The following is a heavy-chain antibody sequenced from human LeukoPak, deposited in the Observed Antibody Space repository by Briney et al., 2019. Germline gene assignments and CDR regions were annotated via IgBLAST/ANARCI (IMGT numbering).Heavy chain of an antibody. V-gene: IGHV3-9*01. Sequence: PWGSLRLSSVASGFTFDDYAMHWVRQAPGKGLEWVSGITWHSENIDYADSVKGRFTISRDNAKNSLYLQMNNLRAEDTALYFCVAVPETDFWIGFYLDYWGQGILVTVSS. CDR3: VAVPETDFWIGFYLDY. CDR1: GFTFDDYA. D-gene: IGHD3-3*01. CDR2: ITWHSENI. J-gene: IGHJ4*02.